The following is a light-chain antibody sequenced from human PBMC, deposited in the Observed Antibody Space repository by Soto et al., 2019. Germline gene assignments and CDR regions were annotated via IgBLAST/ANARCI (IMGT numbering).Light chain of an antibody. CDR3: HQYGSSRT. V-gene: IGKV3-20*01. CDR2: GAS. CDR1: QSVSSSY. J-gene: IGKJ1*01. Sequence: ESVLTQSPGTLSLSPGERATLSCRARQSVSSSYLAWYQQKPGQAPRLLIYGASSRTTGIPDRFSGSGSGTDFTLTISRLEPEDFAVYYCHQYGSSRTFGQGTKLEIK.